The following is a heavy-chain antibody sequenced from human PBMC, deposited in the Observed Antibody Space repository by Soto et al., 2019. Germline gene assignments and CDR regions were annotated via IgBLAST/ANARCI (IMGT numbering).Heavy chain of an antibody. V-gene: IGHV4-39*01. CDR1: GGSISSSSYY. CDR2: IYYSGST. D-gene: IGHD2-2*01. CDR3: ARRKIQLRYCSSTSCLYYFDY. Sequence: NPSETLSLTCTVSGGSISSSSYYWGWIRQPPGKGLEWIGSIYYSGSTYYNPSLKSRVTISVDTSKNQFSLKLSSVTAADTAVYYCARRKIQLRYCSSTSCLYYFDYWGQGTLVTVSS. J-gene: IGHJ4*02.